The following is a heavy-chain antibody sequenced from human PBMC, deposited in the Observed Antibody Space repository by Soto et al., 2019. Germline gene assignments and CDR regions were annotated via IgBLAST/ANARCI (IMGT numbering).Heavy chain of an antibody. CDR2: IFYSGST. CDR3: ARIDPPLMLAWFDP. Sequence: QVQLQESGPGLVKPSETLSLTCTLSGASISDNYWSWIRQPPGKGLEWIGYIFYSGSTNYNPSLESRVTISIDRPKNQFSLRLNSVTAADTAVYYCARIDPPLMLAWFDPWGQGTLVTVSS. J-gene: IGHJ5*02. D-gene: IGHD2-8*01. CDR1: GASISDNY. V-gene: IGHV4-59*01.